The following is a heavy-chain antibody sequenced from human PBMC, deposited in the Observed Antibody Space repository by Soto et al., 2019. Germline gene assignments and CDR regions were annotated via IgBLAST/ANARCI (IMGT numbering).Heavy chain of an antibody. CDR1: GFSLTTIDMG. CDR3: AHDYYDSSTYYPHDAFDI. Sequence: SGPTLVNPTQTLTLTCTFSGFSLTTIDMGVGWIRQSRGQSLEWLALIYWNDDKRYSPSLKSRLTITKDTSKNQVVLTMTNMDPVDTATYYCAHDYYDSSTYYPHDAFDIWGQGTMVTVSS. D-gene: IGHD3-22*01. CDR2: IYWNDDK. V-gene: IGHV2-5*01. J-gene: IGHJ3*02.